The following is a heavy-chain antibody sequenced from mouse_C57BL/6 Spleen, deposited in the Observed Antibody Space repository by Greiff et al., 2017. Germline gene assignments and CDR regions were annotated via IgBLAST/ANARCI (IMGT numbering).Heavy chain of an antibody. Sequence: VQLKESGAELVRPGASVTLSCKASGYTFTDYEMHWVKQTPVHGLEWIGAIDPETGGTAYNQKFKGKAILTADKSSSTAYMELRSLTSEDSAVYYCSYYYGSSYGYFDVWGTGTTVTVSS. V-gene: IGHV1-15*01. CDR3: SYYYGSSYGYFDV. CDR2: IDPETGGT. D-gene: IGHD1-1*01. CDR1: GYTFTDYE. J-gene: IGHJ1*03.